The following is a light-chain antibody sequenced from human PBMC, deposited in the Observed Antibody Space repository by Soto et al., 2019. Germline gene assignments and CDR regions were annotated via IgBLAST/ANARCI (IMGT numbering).Light chain of an antibody. V-gene: IGKV3-20*01. J-gene: IGKJ2*01. CDR3: QQCGCSPYT. CDR2: GTS. Sequence: EIVLTQSPGTLSLSPGERATLSCRASQIVRSNYLAWSQQKPGQAPRLLIYGTSSRATSIPERFSGTGSGTYFTLTISILEPEDFAVYYCQQCGCSPYTFGQGTKLEI. CDR1: QIVRSNY.